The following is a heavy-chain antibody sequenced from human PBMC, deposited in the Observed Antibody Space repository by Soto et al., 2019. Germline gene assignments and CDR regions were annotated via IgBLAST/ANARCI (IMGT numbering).Heavy chain of an antibody. CDR3: ARALHYDILTGSGMDV. D-gene: IGHD3-9*01. J-gene: IGHJ6*02. CDR1: GFTFGSYS. Sequence: GGSLRLSCAASGFTFGSYSMNWVRQAPGKGLEWVSSISSSSSYIYYADSVKGRFTISRDNAKNSLYLQMNSLRAEDTAVYYCARALHYDILTGSGMDVWGQGTTVTVSS. CDR2: ISSSSSYI. V-gene: IGHV3-21*01.